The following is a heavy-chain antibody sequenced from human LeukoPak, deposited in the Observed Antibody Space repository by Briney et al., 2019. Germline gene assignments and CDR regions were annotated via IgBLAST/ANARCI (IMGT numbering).Heavy chain of an antibody. J-gene: IGHJ5*02. V-gene: IGHV3-7*01. Sequence: GGSLRLSCAASGFTFSNYWMTWVRQAPGKRLEWVANMNQDGSGKYYVDSVKGRFATSRDNAKNSLYLQMNNLRVEDTAVYYCARDNDRKDDSWGQGTLVTVSS. D-gene: IGHD3-16*01. CDR3: ARDNDRKDDS. CDR1: GFTFSNYW. CDR2: MNQDGSGK.